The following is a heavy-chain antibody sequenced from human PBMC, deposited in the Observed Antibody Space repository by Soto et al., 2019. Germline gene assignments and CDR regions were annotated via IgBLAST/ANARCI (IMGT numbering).Heavy chain of an antibody. CDR1: GGSISGSY. D-gene: IGHD6-19*01. Sequence: SETLSLTCSASGGSISGSYWSWIRQSPGKGLEWLGYVYYTGSTNYSPSLRSRVSISVDTSKNEFSLRLSSVTAADAAVYFCARSVAVPGAHIDYWGQGTQVTVSS. V-gene: IGHV4-59*01. CDR3: ARSVAVPGAHIDY. J-gene: IGHJ4*02. CDR2: VYYTGST.